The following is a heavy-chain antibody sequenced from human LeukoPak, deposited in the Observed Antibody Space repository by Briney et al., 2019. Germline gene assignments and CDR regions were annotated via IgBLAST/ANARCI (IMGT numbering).Heavy chain of an antibody. V-gene: IGHV3-30-3*01. CDR3: ARDSESFFIGGGTFDY. Sequence: VXXAPGKXXXXVXVISYDGSNKYYADSVKGRFTISRDNSKNTLYLQMNSLRAEDTAVYYCARDSESFFIGGGTFDYWGQGTLVTVSS. J-gene: IGHJ4*02. D-gene: IGHD3-10*01. CDR2: ISYDGSNK.